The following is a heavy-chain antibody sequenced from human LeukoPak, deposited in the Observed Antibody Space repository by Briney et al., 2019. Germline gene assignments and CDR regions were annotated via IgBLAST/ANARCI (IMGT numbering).Heavy chain of an antibody. D-gene: IGHD6-19*01. J-gene: IGHJ4*02. Sequence: GGSLRLSCAASGFTFSSNWMRWVRQAPGKGLVWVSRINSDGSSTSYADSVKGRFTISRDDAKNTLYLQMNSLRAEDTAVYYCAREAVAGTTLDYWGQGTLVTVSS. CDR2: INSDGSST. V-gene: IGHV3-74*01. CDR1: GFTFSSNW. CDR3: AREAVAGTTLDY.